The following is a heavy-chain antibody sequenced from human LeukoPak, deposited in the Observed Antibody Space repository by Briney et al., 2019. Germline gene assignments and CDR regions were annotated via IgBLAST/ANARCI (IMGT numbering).Heavy chain of an antibody. D-gene: IGHD3-10*01. V-gene: IGHV4-61*02. Sequence: SQTLSLTCTVSGGSISSGSYYLSWIRQPAGKGLEWIGRIYTSGSTDYNPSLKSRVTISVDTSKNQFSLKLSSVTAADTAVYYCASYGSGSYAFDIWGQGTMVTVSS. J-gene: IGHJ3*02. CDR3: ASYGSGSYAFDI. CDR1: GGSISSGSYY. CDR2: IYTSGST.